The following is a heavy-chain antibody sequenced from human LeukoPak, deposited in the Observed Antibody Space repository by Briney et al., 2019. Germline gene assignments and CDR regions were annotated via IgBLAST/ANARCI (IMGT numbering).Heavy chain of an antibody. CDR2: IYYSGST. Sequence: SETLSLTCTVSGGSISSYYWSWIRQPPGKGLEWIGYIYYSGSTNYNPSLKSRVTISVDTSKNQFSLELSSVTAADTAVYYCARDTKYYYDSSGYYYADAFDIWGQGTMVTVSS. CDR1: GGSISSYY. J-gene: IGHJ3*02. V-gene: IGHV4-59*01. CDR3: ARDTKYYYDSSGYYYADAFDI. D-gene: IGHD3-22*01.